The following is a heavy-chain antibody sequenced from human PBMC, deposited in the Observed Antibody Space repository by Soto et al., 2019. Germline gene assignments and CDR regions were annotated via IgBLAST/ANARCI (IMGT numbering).Heavy chain of an antibody. V-gene: IGHV3-48*01. CDR3: ARGWRLLWFGELFH. CDR1: GFTFSSYS. J-gene: IGHJ4*02. D-gene: IGHD3-10*01. CDR2: ISSSSSTI. Sequence: EVQLVESGGGLVQPGGSLRLSCAASGFTFSSYSMNWVRQAPGKGLEWVSYISSSSSTIYYADSVKGRFTISRDNAKNSLYLQMNSLRAEDTAVYYCARGWRLLWFGELFHWGQGTLVTVSS.